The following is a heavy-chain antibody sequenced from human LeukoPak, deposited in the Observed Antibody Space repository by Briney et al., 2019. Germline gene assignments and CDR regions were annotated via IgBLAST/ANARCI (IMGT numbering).Heavy chain of an antibody. Sequence: AGGSLRLSCAVSGFTFSSSAMNWVRQAPGKGLEWVSGISGSGGHTYYADSVKGRFTISRDNSKNTLYLQMNSLRADDTAVYYCAKRRYAGPGPFDYWGQGTLVTVSS. CDR1: GFTFSSSA. V-gene: IGHV3-23*01. D-gene: IGHD3-10*01. CDR3: AKRRYAGPGPFDY. J-gene: IGHJ4*02. CDR2: ISGSGGHT.